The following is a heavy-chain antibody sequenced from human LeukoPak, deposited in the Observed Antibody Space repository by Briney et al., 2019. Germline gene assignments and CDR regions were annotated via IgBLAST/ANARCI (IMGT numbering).Heavy chain of an antibody. J-gene: IGHJ4*02. CDR2: IYYSGST. CDR3: ARPRPPTYYFDY. V-gene: IGHV4-39*01. Sequence: PSETLSLTCTVSGGSISSSSYYWGWIRQPPGKGLEWIGSIYYSGSTYYNPSLKSRVTISVDTSKNQFSLKLSSVTAADTAVYYCARPRPPTYYFDYWGQGTLVSVSS. D-gene: IGHD6-6*01. CDR1: GGSISSSSYY.